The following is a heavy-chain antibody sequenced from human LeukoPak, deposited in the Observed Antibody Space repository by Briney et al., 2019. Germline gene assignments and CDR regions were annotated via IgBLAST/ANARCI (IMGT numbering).Heavy chain of an antibody. J-gene: IGHJ1*01. V-gene: IGHV3-21*01. CDR1: GFTFSSYT. CDR3: AKDPRPPYYYDSSGYYQGGEYFQH. Sequence: GGSLRLSCAASGFTFSSYTMNWVRQAPGKGLEWVSSITSSGSYIYYADSVKGRFTISRDNSKNSLYLQMNSLRAEDTAVYYCAKDPRPPYYYDSSGYYQGGEYFQHWGQGTLVTVSS. CDR2: ITSSGSYI. D-gene: IGHD3-22*01.